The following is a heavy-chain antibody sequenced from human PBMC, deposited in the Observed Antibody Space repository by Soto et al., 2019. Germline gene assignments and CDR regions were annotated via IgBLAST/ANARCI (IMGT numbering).Heavy chain of an antibody. J-gene: IGHJ4*02. Sequence: SVKVSCKASGGTFSSYTISWVRQAPGQGLEWMGRIIPILGIANYAQKFQDRVTITADKSTSTAYMELSSLRSEDTAVYYCAREEYYYGSGAFFDYWGQGTLVTVSS. D-gene: IGHD3-10*01. CDR3: AREEYYYGSGAFFDY. CDR2: IIPILGIA. CDR1: GGTFSSYT. V-gene: IGHV1-69*04.